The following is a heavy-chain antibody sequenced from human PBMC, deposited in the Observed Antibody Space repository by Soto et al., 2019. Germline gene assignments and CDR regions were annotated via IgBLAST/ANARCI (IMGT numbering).Heavy chain of an antibody. CDR3: ARWSHGYNALDN. V-gene: IGHV3-20*04. CDR2: INWNGGDT. CDR1: GFTFDDYG. D-gene: IGHD5-12*01. J-gene: IGHJ4*02. Sequence: GGSLRLSCAASGFTFDDYGMSWVRQAPGKGLEWVSSINWNGGDTGYADSVKGRFTISRDNAKNSLYLQMNSLRAEDTAVYYWARWSHGYNALDNWGQGTLVTV.